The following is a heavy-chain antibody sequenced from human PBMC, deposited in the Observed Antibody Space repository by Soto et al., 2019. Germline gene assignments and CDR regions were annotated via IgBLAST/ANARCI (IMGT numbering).Heavy chain of an antibody. CDR1: GYTFTGYY. V-gene: IGHV1-2*04. CDR3: ARDRSGGPYYYYYYGMDV. CDR2: INPNSGGT. J-gene: IGHJ6*02. Sequence: GASVKVSCKASGYTFTGYYMHWVRQAPGQGLEWMGWINPNSGGTNYAQKFQGWVTMTRDTSISTAYMELSRLRSDDTAVYYCARDRSGGPYYYYYYGMDVWGQGTTVTVSS. D-gene: IGHD3-10*01.